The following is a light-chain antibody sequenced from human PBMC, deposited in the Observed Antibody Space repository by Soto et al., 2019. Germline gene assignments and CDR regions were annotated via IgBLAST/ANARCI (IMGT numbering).Light chain of an antibody. CDR1: QSIASW. J-gene: IGKJ5*01. V-gene: IGKV1-5*01. CDR2: DVS. Sequence: DIQMTQSPSTLSASVLDRFTITCRASQSIASWLAWYQQKPGKAPKLLIYDVSSLESGVPSRFSGSGSGTEFTLTISSLQPDDCAIYYCQQYNTFWTFGQGTRLEIK. CDR3: QQYNTFWT.